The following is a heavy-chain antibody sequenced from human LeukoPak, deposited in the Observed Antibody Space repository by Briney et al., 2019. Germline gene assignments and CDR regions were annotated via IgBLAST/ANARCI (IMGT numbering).Heavy chain of an antibody. CDR3: AKRGVVIRVFLVGFHKEAYYFDF. J-gene: IGHJ4*02. Sequence: PGGSLRLSCAASGFTFSDYYMSWISQAPGKGLEWVAGISDSGGRTNYADSVKGRFTISRDNPKNTLYLQMNSLRAEDTAVYFCAKRGVVIRVFLVGFHKEAYYFDFWGQGALVTVSS. CDR1: GFTFSDYY. D-gene: IGHD2-21*01. V-gene: IGHV3-23*01. CDR2: ISDSGGRT.